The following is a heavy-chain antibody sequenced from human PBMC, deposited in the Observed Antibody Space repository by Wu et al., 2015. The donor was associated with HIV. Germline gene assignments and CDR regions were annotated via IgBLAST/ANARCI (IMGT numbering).Heavy chain of an antibody. D-gene: IGHD5-18*01. CDR1: GGTFSSYA. V-gene: IGHV1-69*13. CDR3: ARGESGYSYGNYYYGMDV. J-gene: IGHJ6*02. Sequence: QVQLVQSGAEVKKPGSSVKVSCKASGGTFSSYAISWVRQAPGQGLEWMGRIIPIFGTANYAQKFQGRVTITADESTSTAYMELSSLRSEDTAVYYCARGESGYSYGNYYYGMDVVGPRGPRVTVSS. CDR2: IIPIFGTA.